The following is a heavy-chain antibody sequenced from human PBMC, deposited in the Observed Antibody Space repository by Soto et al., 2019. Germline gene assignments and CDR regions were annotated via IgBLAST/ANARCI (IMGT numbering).Heavy chain of an antibody. V-gene: IGHV3-23*01. CDR2: ISGSGGST. Sequence: GGSLRLSCATSGLAFRVYAMSWVRQAPGKGLEWVSGISGSGGSTYYADSVKGRLTISRDNSKNTLYLQMNSLRAADTAVDYCAKAVGDELVSTTGVYDYYFDYWGQGTPVTVSS. D-gene: IGHD6-13*01. CDR1: GLAFRVYA. CDR3: AKAVGDELVSTTGVYDYYFDY. J-gene: IGHJ4*02.